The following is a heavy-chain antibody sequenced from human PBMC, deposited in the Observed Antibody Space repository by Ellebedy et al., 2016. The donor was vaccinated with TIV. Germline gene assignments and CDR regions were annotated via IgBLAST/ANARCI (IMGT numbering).Heavy chain of an antibody. CDR2: ISAYNRNT. J-gene: IGHJ4*02. CDR1: GYDFGSYS. Sequence: AASVKVSCKASGYDFGSYSIAWVRQAPGQAPEWMGAISAYNRNTHYAQRLQDRVTMTTDTSTSTAYMELRSLRSDDTAVYYCATSATFIAGGRADYWGQGTLVTVSS. D-gene: IGHD6-13*01. V-gene: IGHV1-18*01. CDR3: ATSATFIAGGRADY.